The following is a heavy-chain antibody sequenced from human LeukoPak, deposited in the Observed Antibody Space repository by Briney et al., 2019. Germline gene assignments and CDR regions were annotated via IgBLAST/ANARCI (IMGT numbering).Heavy chain of an antibody. V-gene: IGHV3-23*01. J-gene: IGHJ4*02. D-gene: IGHD6-19*01. CDR3: AKQDIRSSAWYD. Sequence: GGSLRLSCAASRFTSSSYAMSWVRQAPGQGLEWVSAISDSGGNTYYADSVKGRFTISRDNSKNTLYLQMNSLRAEDTAVYYCAKQDIRSSAWYDWGQGTLVTVSS. CDR2: ISDSGGNT. CDR1: RFTSSSYA.